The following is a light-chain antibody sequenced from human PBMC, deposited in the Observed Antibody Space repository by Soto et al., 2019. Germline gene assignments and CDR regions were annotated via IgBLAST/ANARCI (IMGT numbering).Light chain of an antibody. J-gene: IGKJ2*01. V-gene: IGKV3-11*01. Sequence: EIVLTQSPATLSLSPGERATLSCRASQSVSSYLAWYQQKPGQAPRLLIYDASNRATGSPARFSGSGSGTDFTLTLSSLEPEDFAVDYCQQRSNWPPMYTFGQGTKLEIK. CDR2: DAS. CDR3: QQRSNWPPMYT. CDR1: QSVSSY.